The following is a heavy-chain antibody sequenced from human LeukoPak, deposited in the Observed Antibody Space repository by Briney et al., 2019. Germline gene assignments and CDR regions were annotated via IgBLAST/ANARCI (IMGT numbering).Heavy chain of an antibody. CDR3: ARHDSSSWYSHYYYYGMDV. CDR2: IYYSGST. Sequence: SETLSLTCTVSGGSISSSSYYWGWIRQPPGKGLEWIGSIYYSGSTYYNPSLKSRVTISVDTSKNQFSLKLSSVTAADTAVYYCARHDSSSWYSHYYYYGMDVWGQGTTVTVSS. D-gene: IGHD6-13*01. CDR1: GGSISSSSYY. V-gene: IGHV4-39*01. J-gene: IGHJ6*02.